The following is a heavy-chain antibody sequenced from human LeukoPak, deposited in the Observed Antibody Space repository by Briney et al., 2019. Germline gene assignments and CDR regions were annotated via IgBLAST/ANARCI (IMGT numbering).Heavy chain of an antibody. J-gene: IGHJ4*02. CDR3: AKAPSGRVVSFYFDF. Sequence: GGSLRLSCAASGFTFDDYAMHWVRHAPGKGLEWVSVISGSGGSTYYADSVKGRFTISRDNSKNTLYLQMSSLRAEDTAVYYCAKAPSGRVVSFYFDFWGQGTLVTVSS. CDR2: ISGSGGST. CDR1: GFTFDDYA. V-gene: IGHV3-23*01. D-gene: IGHD2-15*01.